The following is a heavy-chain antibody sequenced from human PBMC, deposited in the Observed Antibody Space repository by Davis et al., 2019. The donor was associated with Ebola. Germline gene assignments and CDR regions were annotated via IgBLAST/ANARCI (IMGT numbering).Heavy chain of an antibody. CDR3: ARDNQYQLHGTYYYYYGMDV. CDR2: IIPILGIA. Sequence: SVKVSCKASGGTFSSYAISWVRQAPGQGLEWMGRIIPILGIANYAQKFQGRVTITADKSTSTAYMELSSLRSEDTAVYYCARDNQYQLHGTYYYYYGMDVWGQGTTVTVSS. V-gene: IGHV1-69*04. CDR1: GGTFSSYA. D-gene: IGHD2-2*01. J-gene: IGHJ6*02.